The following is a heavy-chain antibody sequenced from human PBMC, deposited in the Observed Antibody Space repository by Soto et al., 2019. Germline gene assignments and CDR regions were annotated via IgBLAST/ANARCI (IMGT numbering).Heavy chain of an antibody. V-gene: IGHV3-23*01. J-gene: IGHJ4*02. CDR3: AKASAPGGTYFPLWF. Sequence: LGGSLRLSCAASGFTFSSCGMSWVRQAPGKGLEWVSSISGSGGSTYYADSVKGRFTISRDNSKNTLCLQMNSLRAEDTAVYYCAKASAPGGTYFPLWFWGQGTLVTVSS. CDR2: ISGSGGST. D-gene: IGHD1-26*01. CDR1: GFTFSSCG.